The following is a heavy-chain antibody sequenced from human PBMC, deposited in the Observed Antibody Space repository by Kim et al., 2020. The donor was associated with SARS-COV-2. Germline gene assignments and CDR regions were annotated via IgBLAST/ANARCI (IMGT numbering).Heavy chain of an antibody. J-gene: IGHJ4*02. Sequence: DGSKKYYADSVKGRFTISRDNSKNTLYLQMNSLRAEDTAVYYCAKDSCDYWGQGTLVTVSS. V-gene: IGHV3-30*02. CDR2: DGSKK. CDR3: AKDSCDY.